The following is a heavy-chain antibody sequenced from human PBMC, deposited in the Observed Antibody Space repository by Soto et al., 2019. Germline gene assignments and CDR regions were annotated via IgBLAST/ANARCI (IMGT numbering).Heavy chain of an antibody. CDR1: GFTFSSYT. D-gene: IGHD3-3*01. V-gene: IGHV3-23*01. CDR2: ISGSGGST. J-gene: IGHJ3*02. Sequence: EVQLLESGGGLVQPGGSLRLSCAASGFTFSSYTMSWVRQAPGKGLEWVSAISGSGGSTYYADSVKGRFTISRDNSKNTLYLQMNSLRAEDTAVYYCAKDRYYDFWSGYYTHDAFDIWGQGTMVTVSS. CDR3: AKDRYYDFWSGYYTHDAFDI.